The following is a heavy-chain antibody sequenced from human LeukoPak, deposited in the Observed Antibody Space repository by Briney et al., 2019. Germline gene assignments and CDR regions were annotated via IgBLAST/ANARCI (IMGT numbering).Heavy chain of an antibody. CDR3: ARGSSGWPYQDAFDI. D-gene: IGHD6-19*01. CDR1: GYTFTSYD. Sequence: GASVKVSCKASGYTFTSYDINWVRQATGQGLEWMGWMNPNSGNTGYAQRFQGRLTMNRNTSISTAYMELSSLRSEDTAVYYCARGSSGWPYQDAFDIWGQGTMVTVSS. V-gene: IGHV1-8*01. CDR2: MNPNSGNT. J-gene: IGHJ3*02.